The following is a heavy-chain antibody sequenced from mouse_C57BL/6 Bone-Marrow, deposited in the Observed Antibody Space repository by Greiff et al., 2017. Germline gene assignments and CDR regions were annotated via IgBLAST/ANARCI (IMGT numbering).Heavy chain of an antibody. CDR3: VSFPTVVASRYYFDY. D-gene: IGHD1-1*01. V-gene: IGHV10-3*01. Sequence: EVMLVESGGGLVQPKGSLKLSCAASGFTFNTYAMHWVRQAPGKGLEWVARIRSKSSNYATYYADSVKDRFTISRDDSQSMLYLQMNNLKTEDTAMYYCVSFPTVVASRYYFDYWGQGTTLTVSS. J-gene: IGHJ2*01. CDR1: GFTFNTYA. CDR2: IRSKSSNYAT.